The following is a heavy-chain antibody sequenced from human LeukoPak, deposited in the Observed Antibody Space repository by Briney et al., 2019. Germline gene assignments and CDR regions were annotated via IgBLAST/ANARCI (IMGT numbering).Heavy chain of an antibody. J-gene: IGHJ4*02. D-gene: IGHD6-19*01. CDR1: GASISDSDFF. Sequence: PSEILSLTCTVSGASISDSDFFWAWVRQPPGKGLEWIGNIYYSGSTNYNPSLKSRVTISVDTSKNQFSLKLNSVTAADTAVYYCTRSSGWRSPLDYWGQGTLVTVSS. V-gene: IGHV4-39*03. CDR3: TRSSGWRSPLDY. CDR2: IYYSGST.